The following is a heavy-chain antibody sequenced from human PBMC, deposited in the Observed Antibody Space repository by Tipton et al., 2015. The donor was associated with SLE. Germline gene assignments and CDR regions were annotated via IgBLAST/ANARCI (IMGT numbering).Heavy chain of an antibody. V-gene: IGHV4-34*01. CDR3: ARGLWFEP. J-gene: IGHJ5*02. CDR2: INHSGST. CDR1: GGSFSGYY. Sequence: LRLSCAVYGGSFSGYYWNWIRQPPGKGLEWIGEINHSGSTNYNPSLKSRVTISVDTSKNQFSLKLSSVTAADTAVYYCARGLWFEPWGQGTLVTVSS.